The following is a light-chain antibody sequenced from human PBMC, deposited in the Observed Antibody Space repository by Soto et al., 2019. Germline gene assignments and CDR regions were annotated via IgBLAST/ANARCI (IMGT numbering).Light chain of an antibody. J-gene: IGKJ1*01. CDR1: QSVSSSY. Sequence: EIVLTQSPGTLSLSPGERATLSCRASQSVSSSYLAWYQQKPGQAPRLLLYGASSRATGIPDRFSGSGSGTDFTLTISRLEPEDFAVYYCQQYGSSPPWTFGQGTKVESK. V-gene: IGKV3-20*01. CDR2: GAS. CDR3: QQYGSSPPWT.